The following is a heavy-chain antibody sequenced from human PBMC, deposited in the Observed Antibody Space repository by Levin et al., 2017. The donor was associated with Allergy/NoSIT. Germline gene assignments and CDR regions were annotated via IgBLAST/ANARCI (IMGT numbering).Heavy chain of an antibody. J-gene: IGHJ4*02. CDR3: ARDRVGYYYHTSDYR. V-gene: IGHV4-39*07. CDR2: IHYSGST. D-gene: IGHD3-22*01. Sequence: SQTLSLTCTVSGGSISSSIYYWGWIRQPPGKGLEWIGSIHYSGSTYYNPSLKSRVTISVDTSKTRFSLNLSSVTAADTAVYYCARDRVGYYYHTSDYRWGQGTLVTVSS. CDR1: GGSISSSIYY.